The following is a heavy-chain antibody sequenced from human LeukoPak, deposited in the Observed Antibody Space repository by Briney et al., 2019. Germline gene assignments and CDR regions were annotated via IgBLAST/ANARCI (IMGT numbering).Heavy chain of an antibody. Sequence: GGSLRLSCAASGFTFDDYAMSWVRQAPGKGLEWVSGTNWNGGSTAYADSVKGRFTISRDNAKNSPYLQMNSLRAEDTALYYCAKDHTTLVVPAAPNHWGQGTLVTVSS. CDR1: GFTFDDYA. CDR2: TNWNGGST. J-gene: IGHJ5*02. D-gene: IGHD2-2*01. CDR3: AKDHTTLVVPAAPNH. V-gene: IGHV3-20*04.